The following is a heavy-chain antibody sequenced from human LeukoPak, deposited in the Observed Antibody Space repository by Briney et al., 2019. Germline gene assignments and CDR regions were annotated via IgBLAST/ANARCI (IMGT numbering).Heavy chain of an antibody. CDR3: ARDRVWIHLWVRVDYFDY. J-gene: IGHJ4*02. D-gene: IGHD5-18*01. Sequence: PGGSLRLSCVASGFTFSTYWMTWVRQAPGKGLEWVANIKQDGSEKYYVDSVKGRFTISRDNAKNSLYLQMNSLRAEDTAVYYCARDRVWIHLWVRVDYFDYWGQGTLVTVSS. CDR2: IKQDGSEK. V-gene: IGHV3-7*01. CDR1: GFTFSTYW.